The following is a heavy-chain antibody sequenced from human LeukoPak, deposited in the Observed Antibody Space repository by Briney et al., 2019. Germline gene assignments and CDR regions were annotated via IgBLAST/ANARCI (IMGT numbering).Heavy chain of an antibody. V-gene: IGHV3-23*01. D-gene: IGHD5-18*01. CDR2: ISGSGGST. J-gene: IGHJ4*02. CDR3: AKEQRGYSYDY. Sequence: GGSLRLSCAASVFTFSIYAMSWVRQAPGKGLEWVSAISGSGGSTYYADSVKGRFTISRDNSKNTLHLQMNSLRAEDTAVYYCAKEQRGYSYDYWGQGTLVTVSS. CDR1: VFTFSIYA.